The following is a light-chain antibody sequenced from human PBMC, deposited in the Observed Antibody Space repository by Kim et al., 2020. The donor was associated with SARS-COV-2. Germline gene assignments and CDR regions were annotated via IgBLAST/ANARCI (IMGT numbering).Light chain of an antibody. CDR2: RDR. CDR3: QVWDSSSGWV. Sequence: VARGQTARITCGGNNIGSKGVDWYQQKPGQAPVLVIYRDRNRPSGIPERFSGSYSVNTATLTISRAQAGDEADHYCQVWDSSSGWVFGGGTQLTVL. V-gene: IGLV3-9*01. J-gene: IGLJ3*02. CDR1: NIGSKG.